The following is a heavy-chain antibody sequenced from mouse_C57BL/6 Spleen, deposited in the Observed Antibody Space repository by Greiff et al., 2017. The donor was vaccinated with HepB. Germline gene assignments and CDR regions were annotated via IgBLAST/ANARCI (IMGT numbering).Heavy chain of an antibody. D-gene: IGHD4-1*01. J-gene: IGHJ1*03. CDR3: ARRNWERRWYFDV. CDR1: GYTFTDYN. CDR2: INPNNGGT. Sequence: EVQLQQSGPELVKPRASVKIPCKASGYTFTDYNMDWVKQSHGKSLEWIGDINPNNGGTIYNQKFKGKATLTVDKSSSTAYMELRSLTSEDTAVYYCARRNWERRWYFDVWGTGTTVTVSS. V-gene: IGHV1-18*01.